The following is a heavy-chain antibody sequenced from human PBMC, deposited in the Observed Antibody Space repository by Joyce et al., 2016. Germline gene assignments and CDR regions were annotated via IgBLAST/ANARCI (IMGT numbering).Heavy chain of an antibody. D-gene: IGHD5-12*01. Sequence: QVQLQESGPGLVRSSGTLSLTCAVSGGSITRFNLWSWVRQPRGKGLEWIDEINKRGSNNYNPPLTSRVAISLDKSKNQFSLNLTSVTAADTAVYYCAIVEGYSGYGFDVFDIWGRGTMVTVSS. CDR2: INKRGSN. V-gene: IGHV4-4*02. CDR3: AIVEGYSGYGFDVFDI. J-gene: IGHJ3*02. CDR1: GGSITRFNL.